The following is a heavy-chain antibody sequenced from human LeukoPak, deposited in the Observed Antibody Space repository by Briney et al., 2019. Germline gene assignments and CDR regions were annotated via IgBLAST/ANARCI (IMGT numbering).Heavy chain of an antibody. J-gene: IGHJ3*02. D-gene: IGHD2-2*02. CDR3: ARVCKAEVVVVPAAILAFDI. CDR2: IYYSGST. Sequence: PSQTLSLTCTVSGGSISSGDYYWSWISQPPGKGLEWIGYIYYSGSTYYNPSLKSRVTISVDTPKNQFSLKLSSVTAADTAVYYCARVCKAEVVVVPAAILAFDIWGQGTMVTVSS. V-gene: IGHV4-30-4*08. CDR1: GGSISSGDYY.